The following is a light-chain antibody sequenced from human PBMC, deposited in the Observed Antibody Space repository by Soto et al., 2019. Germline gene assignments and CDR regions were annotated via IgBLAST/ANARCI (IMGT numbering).Light chain of an antibody. CDR3: HQYNNWPPG. Sequence: ETVMTQSPDTLSVSPGERVTLSCRASQSVSSSLAWYQQKPGQAPRLLIYGASTRATGIPARFSGSGSGTDFTLTISSLQSEDFAVYYCHQYNNWPPGFGGGTKVDIK. CDR1: QSVSSS. CDR2: GAS. J-gene: IGKJ4*01. V-gene: IGKV3-15*01.